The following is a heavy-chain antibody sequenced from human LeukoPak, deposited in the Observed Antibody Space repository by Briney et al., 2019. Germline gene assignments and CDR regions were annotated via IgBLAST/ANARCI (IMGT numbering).Heavy chain of an antibody. J-gene: IGHJ4*02. Sequence: PGGSLRLSCVASGFTFTSYWMNWVRQAPGKGLEWVANINQDGSQKYFVDSVKGRFTISRDNAKNSLYLQTSSLRAEDTALYYCATNTVGANPGSYWGQGTLVTVSS. CDR3: ATNTVGANPGSY. CDR1: GFTFTSYW. V-gene: IGHV3-7*01. CDR2: INQDGSQK. D-gene: IGHD1-26*01.